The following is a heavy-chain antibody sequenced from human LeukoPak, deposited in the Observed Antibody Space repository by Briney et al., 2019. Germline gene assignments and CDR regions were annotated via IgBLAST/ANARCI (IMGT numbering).Heavy chain of an antibody. Sequence: GGSLRLSCAASGFTFSSYSMNWVRQAPGKGLEWVSSISSSSSYIYYADSVKGRFTISRDNAKNSLYLQMNSLRAEDTAVYYCARDSTEWELLPFDYWGQGTLVTVSS. CDR2: ISSSSSYI. CDR3: ARDSTEWELLPFDY. V-gene: IGHV3-21*01. CDR1: GFTFSSYS. J-gene: IGHJ4*02. D-gene: IGHD1-26*01.